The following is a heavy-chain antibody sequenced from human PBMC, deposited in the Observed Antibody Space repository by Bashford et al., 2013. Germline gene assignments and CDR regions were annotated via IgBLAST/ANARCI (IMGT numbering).Heavy chain of an antibody. D-gene: IGHD1-14*01. Sequence: GSRRDSPRAASGFTFSSYSMNWVRQAPGKGLEWVSSISSSSSYIYYADSVKGRFTISRDDAKNSLFLQMTSLRVEDTAVYYCAAVRYNPQGHNDIWGQGTMVTVSS. V-gene: IGHV3-21*04. CDR3: AAVRYNPQGHNDI. CDR1: GFTFSSYS. CDR2: ISSSSSYI. J-gene: IGHJ3*02.